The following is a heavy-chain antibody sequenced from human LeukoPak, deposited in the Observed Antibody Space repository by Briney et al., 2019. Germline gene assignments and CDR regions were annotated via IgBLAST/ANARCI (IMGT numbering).Heavy chain of an antibody. CDR1: GFTFSSYG. CDR3: AKDQVLGIVGATYY. V-gene: IGHV3-30*02. D-gene: IGHD1-26*01. CDR2: IRYDGSNK. Sequence: GGSLRLSCAASGFTFSSYGMHWVRQAPGKGLEWVAFIRYDGSNKYYADSVKGRFTISRDNSKNTLYLQMNSLRAEDTAVYYCAKDQVLGIVGATYYWGQGTLVTASS. J-gene: IGHJ4*02.